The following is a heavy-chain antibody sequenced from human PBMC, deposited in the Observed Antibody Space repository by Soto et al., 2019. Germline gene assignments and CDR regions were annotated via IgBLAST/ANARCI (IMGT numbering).Heavy chain of an antibody. CDR1: GGSISSGDYY. V-gene: IGHV4-30-4*01. Sequence: SETLSLTCTVSGGSISSGDYYWSWIRQHPGKGLEWIGYIYYSGSTYYNPSLKSRVTISVDTSKNQFSLKLNSVTPEDTAVYYCARDLITIFGVPRSYYGMDVWGQGTTVTVSS. CDR2: IYYSGST. D-gene: IGHD3-3*01. J-gene: IGHJ6*02. CDR3: ARDLITIFGVPRSYYGMDV.